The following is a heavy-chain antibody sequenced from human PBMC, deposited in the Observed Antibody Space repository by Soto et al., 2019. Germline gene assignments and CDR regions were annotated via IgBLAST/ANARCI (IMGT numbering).Heavy chain of an antibody. V-gene: IGHV3-23*01. CDR2: ISGSGGST. CDR3: AKRPYDSSGYYMYYFDY. CDR1: GFTFSSYA. D-gene: IGHD3-22*01. Sequence: GGSLRLSCAASGFTFSSYAMSWVRRAPGKGLEWVSAISGSGGSTYYADSVKGRFTISRDDSKNTLYLQMNSLRAEDTAVYYCAKRPYDSSGYYMYYFDYWGQGTLVTVSS. J-gene: IGHJ4*02.